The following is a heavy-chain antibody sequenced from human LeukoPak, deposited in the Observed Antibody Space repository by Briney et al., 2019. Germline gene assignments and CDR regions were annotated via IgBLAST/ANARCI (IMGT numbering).Heavy chain of an antibody. V-gene: IGHV4-59*01. J-gene: IGHJ6*03. D-gene: IGHD6-6*01. CDR1: GGSISSYY. CDR2: IYYSGST. CDR3: ARDVSSSWESYYYYMDV. Sequence: TSETLSLTCIVSGGSISSYYWSWIRQPPGKGLEWIGYIYYSGSTNYNPSLKSRVTISVDTSKNQFSLKLSSVTAADTAVYYCARDVSSSWESYYYYMDVWGKGTTVTVSS.